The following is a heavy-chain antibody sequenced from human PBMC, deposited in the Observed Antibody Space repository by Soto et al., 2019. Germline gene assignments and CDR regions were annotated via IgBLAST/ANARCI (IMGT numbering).Heavy chain of an antibody. CDR1: GGSISSSSYY. J-gene: IGHJ4*02. CDR2: IYYSGST. V-gene: IGHV4-39*01. Sequence: QLQLQESGPGLVKPSETLSLTCTVSGGSISSSSYYWGWIRQPPGKGLEWIGGIYYSGSTYYNPSLKSRVTIAVDTSKNQFSLKLSSVTAADTAVYYCASSGRGSGSYYNVGLGPYYFDYWGQGTLVTVSS. CDR3: ASSGRGSGSYYNVGLGPYYFDY. D-gene: IGHD3-10*01.